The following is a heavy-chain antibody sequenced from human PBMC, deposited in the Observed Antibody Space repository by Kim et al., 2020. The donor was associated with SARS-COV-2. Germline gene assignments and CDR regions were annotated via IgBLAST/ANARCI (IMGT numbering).Heavy chain of an antibody. J-gene: IGHJ4*02. CDR1: GCSISSSSFY. CDR2: IYYSGST. Sequence: SETLSLTCTVSGCSISSSSFYWVWIRQPPGKGLEWIGSIYYSGSTYDNPSLMSRVTISVDTSKNQFSLKLSSVTAADTAVYYCAVYADYLDYWVQGALVT. CDR3: AVYADYLDY. V-gene: IGHV4-39*01. D-gene: IGHD4-17*01.